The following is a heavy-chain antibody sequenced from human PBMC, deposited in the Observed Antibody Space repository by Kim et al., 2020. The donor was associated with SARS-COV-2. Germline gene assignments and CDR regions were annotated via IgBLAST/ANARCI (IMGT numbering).Heavy chain of an antibody. CDR1: GFTFSSYG. V-gene: IGHV3-30*18. J-gene: IGHJ4*02. CDR2: ISYDGSNK. Sequence: GGSLRLSCAASGFTFSSYGMHWVRQAPGKGLEWVAVISYDGSNKYYADSVKGRFTISRDNSKNTLYLQMNSLRAEDTAVYYCAKDRYSYGSTFPEDWGQGTLVTVSS. D-gene: IGHD5-18*01. CDR3: AKDRYSYGSTFPED.